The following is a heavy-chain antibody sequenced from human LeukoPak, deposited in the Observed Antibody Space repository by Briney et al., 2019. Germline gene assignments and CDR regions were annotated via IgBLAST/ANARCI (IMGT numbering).Heavy chain of an antibody. Sequence: PGGSLRLSCAASGFTFSSYAMSWVRQAPGKGLEWVSFISGSGGSTYYADSEKGRFTISRDNSKNTLYLQMNSLRAEDTAVYYCAKMKSEYSSGWADYWGQGILVTVSS. CDR2: ISGSGGST. D-gene: IGHD6-19*01. J-gene: IGHJ4*02. V-gene: IGHV3-23*01. CDR1: GFTFSSYA. CDR3: AKMKSEYSSGWADY.